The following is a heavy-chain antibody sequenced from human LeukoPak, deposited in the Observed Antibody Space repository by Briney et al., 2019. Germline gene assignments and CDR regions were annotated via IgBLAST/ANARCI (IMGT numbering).Heavy chain of an antibody. D-gene: IGHD5-12*01. J-gene: IGHJ4*02. Sequence: GGSLRLSCAASGFTFRSYSMSWVRQAPGKGLEWVANINQGGSVKYYVDSVKGRFTISRDDAKNSLYVQMNSLRDEDTAVYYCARVGYSGWNLEYWGQGTLVTVSS. CDR2: INQGGSVK. V-gene: IGHV3-7*01. CDR3: ARVGYSGWNLEY. CDR1: GFTFRSYS.